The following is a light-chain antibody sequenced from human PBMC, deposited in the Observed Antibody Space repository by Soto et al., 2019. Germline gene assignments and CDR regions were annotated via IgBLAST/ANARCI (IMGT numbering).Light chain of an antibody. CDR3: LLYYGGAHVV. J-gene: IGLJ2*01. Sequence: QAVVTQEPSLTVSPGGTVTLTCASSSGVVTSDNYPHWFQQKPGQAPSALIYSTTFKHSWTPARFSGSLLGGKAALTLSSVQAEDEAEYYCLLYYGGAHVVFGGGTKVTVL. V-gene: IGLV7-43*01. CDR2: STT. CDR1: SGVVTSDNY.